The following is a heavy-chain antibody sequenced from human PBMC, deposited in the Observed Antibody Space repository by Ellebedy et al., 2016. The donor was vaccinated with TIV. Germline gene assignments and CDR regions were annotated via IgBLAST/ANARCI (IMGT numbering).Heavy chain of an antibody. D-gene: IGHD2-2*01. V-gene: IGHV3-21*01. Sequence: GGSLRLXXAASGFTVSSYALSWVRQAPGKGLEWVSFISSSSSFIYYADSVKGRFTISGDNAKNSLYLQMNSLKVEDTAVYFCAREYCSSAACYGQDAFDLWGQGTLVTVSS. CDR2: ISSSSSFI. CDR3: AREYCSSAACYGQDAFDL. J-gene: IGHJ3*01. CDR1: GFTVSSYA.